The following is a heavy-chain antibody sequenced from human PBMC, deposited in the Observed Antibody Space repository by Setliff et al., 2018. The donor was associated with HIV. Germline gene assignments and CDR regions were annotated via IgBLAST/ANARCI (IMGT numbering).Heavy chain of an antibody. CDR1: DGSFSGYY. CDR2: IDHSGST. CDR3: ARGPPPDS. Sequence: SETLSLTCAVYDGSFSGYYWSWIRQPPGKVLEWIGEIDHSGSTNYNPSLRSRVIMSMDTSKNQFSLKLSSVTAADTAVYYCARGPPPDSWGQGTLVTVSS. V-gene: IGHV4-34*01. J-gene: IGHJ4*02.